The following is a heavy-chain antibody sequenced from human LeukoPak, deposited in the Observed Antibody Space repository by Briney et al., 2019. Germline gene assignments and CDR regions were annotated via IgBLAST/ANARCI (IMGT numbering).Heavy chain of an antibody. J-gene: IGHJ4*02. V-gene: IGHV3-48*02. Sequence: PGGSLRLPCAASGFTFSSYSMNWVRQAPGKGLEWVSDISSSSDTIYYADSVKGRFTISRDNAKNSLYLQMNSLRDEDTAVYYCARDGYCSSTSCYNFDYWGQGTLVTVSS. CDR2: ISSSSDTI. D-gene: IGHD2-2*03. CDR3: ARDGYCSSTSCYNFDY. CDR1: GFTFSSYS.